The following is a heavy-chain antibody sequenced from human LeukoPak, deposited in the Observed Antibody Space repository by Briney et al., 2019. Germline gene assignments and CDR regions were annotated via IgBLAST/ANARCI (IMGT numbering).Heavy chain of an antibody. Sequence: GGSLRLSCAASGFTFSSYGMSWVRQAPGRGLEWVSTISGSGDNTYYADSVKGRFTISRDNSKSTLYLQMNSLRAEDTTVYFCARGEHYGDFFDYWGQGTLVTVSS. CDR3: ARGEHYGDFFDY. CDR2: ISGSGDNT. V-gene: IGHV3-23*01. CDR1: GFTFSSYG. J-gene: IGHJ4*02. D-gene: IGHD4-17*01.